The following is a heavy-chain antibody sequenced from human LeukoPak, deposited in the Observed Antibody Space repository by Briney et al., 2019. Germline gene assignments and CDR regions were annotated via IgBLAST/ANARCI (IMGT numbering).Heavy chain of an antibody. CDR2: INHSGST. J-gene: IGHJ4*02. CDR3: ARVSLGLADY. V-gene: IGHV4-34*01. Sequence: SETLSLTCAVYGGSFSGFYWSWIRQPPGKGLEWIGEINHSGSTNYNPSLKSRLTISVDTSKNQFSLKLSSVTAADTAVYYCARVSLGLADYWGQGTLVTVSS. CDR1: GGSFSGFY.